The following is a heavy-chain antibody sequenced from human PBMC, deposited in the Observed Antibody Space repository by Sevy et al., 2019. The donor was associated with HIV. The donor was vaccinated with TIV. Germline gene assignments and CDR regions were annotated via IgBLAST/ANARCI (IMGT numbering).Heavy chain of an antibody. D-gene: IGHD6-13*01. CDR3: AGGAAAGTFDY. CDR1: GFTFSSYW. CDR2: VNSDGSST. V-gene: IGHV3-74*01. J-gene: IGHJ4*02. Sequence: GGSLRLSCAASGFTFSSYWMHWVRQAPGKGLVWVSRVNSDGSSTSYADSVKGRFTISRDKAKNTLYLQMNSLRAEDTAVYYCAGGAAAGTFDYWGQGTLVTVSS.